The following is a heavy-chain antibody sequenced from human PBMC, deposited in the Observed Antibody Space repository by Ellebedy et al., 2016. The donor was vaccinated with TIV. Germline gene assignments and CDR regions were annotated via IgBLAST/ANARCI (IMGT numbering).Heavy chain of an antibody. V-gene: IGHV3-30-3*01. D-gene: IGHD3-10*01. CDR3: AREGGRRYGYGMDI. CDR2: ISYDGSNK. J-gene: IGHJ6*02. Sequence: GGSLRLSCAASGFTFSSYAMHWVRQAPGKGLEWVAVISYDGSNKYYADSVKGRFTISRENSKNTLYLQMNSLRVEDTAVYYCAREGGRRYGYGMDIWGQGTTVTVSS. CDR1: GFTFSSYA.